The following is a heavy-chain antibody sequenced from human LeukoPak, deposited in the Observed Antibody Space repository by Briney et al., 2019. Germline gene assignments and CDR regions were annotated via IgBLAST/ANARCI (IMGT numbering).Heavy chain of an antibody. J-gene: IGHJ6*02. D-gene: IGHD2-21*01. Sequence: GAPVKVSCKASGYNFTTYYIHWVRQAPGQGLEWVGIINPRGGTTSYAQMFQGRVRMTRDTSTSTVYMELSSLRSEDTAVYSCARDLFRAAGNYYSGMDVWGQGGTDTVSS. V-gene: IGHV1-46*01. CDR3: ARDLFRAAGNYYSGMDV. CDR2: INPRGGTT. CDR1: GYNFTTYY.